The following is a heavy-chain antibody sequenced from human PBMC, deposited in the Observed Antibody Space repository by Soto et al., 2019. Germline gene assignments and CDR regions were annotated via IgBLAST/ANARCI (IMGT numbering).Heavy chain of an antibody. J-gene: IGHJ4*02. CDR2: ISGDGERT. CDR1: GFTCSRYA. D-gene: IGHD2-21*01. CDR3: ARFTSCRGDCPSDY. Sequence: EVQLLESGGDLVQPGGSLRLSCAASGFTCSRYAMNWVRQAPGKGLEWVSSISGDGERTYYADSVKDRFTVSRDNSKSILKLHMNSLRGEDTAIYYCARFTSCRGDCPSDYWGQGTLVTVSS. V-gene: IGHV3-23*01.